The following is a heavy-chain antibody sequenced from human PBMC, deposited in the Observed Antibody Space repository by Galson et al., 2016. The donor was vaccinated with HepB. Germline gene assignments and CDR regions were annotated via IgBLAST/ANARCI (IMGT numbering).Heavy chain of an antibody. CDR3: AIAFSYGRWQQGGYFYYYYKGV. J-gene: IGHJ6*03. CDR1: GFTFSSYT. V-gene: IGHV3-21*01. CDR2: ISSTRGDI. Sequence: SLRLSCAVSGFTFSSYTMNWVRQAPGKGLEWVSSISSTRGDIYYGDSVKGRFTISRDNAKNSLYLQMDILRAEDTAVYFCAIAFSYGRWQQGGYFYYYYKGVWGDGTTVTVSS. D-gene: IGHD5-18*01.